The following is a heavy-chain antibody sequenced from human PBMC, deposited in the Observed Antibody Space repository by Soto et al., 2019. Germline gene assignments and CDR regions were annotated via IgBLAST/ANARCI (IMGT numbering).Heavy chain of an antibody. Sequence: SETLSLTCTVSGGSISSSSYYWGWIRQPPGKGLEWIGTVYFRGNTYYNPSLKSRVTVSVDTSRNEFSLTLSSMTAADTAIYYCARLLGYCSDGRCHNWRFDPWGQGTLVTVSS. CDR1: GGSISSSSYY. D-gene: IGHD2-15*01. CDR3: ARLLGYCSDGRCHNWRFDP. J-gene: IGHJ5*02. CDR2: VYFRGNT. V-gene: IGHV4-39*01.